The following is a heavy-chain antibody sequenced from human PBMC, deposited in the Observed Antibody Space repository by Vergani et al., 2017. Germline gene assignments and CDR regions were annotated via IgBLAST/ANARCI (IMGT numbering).Heavy chain of an antibody. CDR2: IIPIFGTT. CDR1: GGTFSSYA. CDR3: ARALFSSSSWYFPGY. D-gene: IGHD6-13*01. V-gene: IGHV1-69*01. J-gene: IGHJ4*02. Sequence: QVQLVQSGAEVKKPGASVKVSCKASGGTFSSYAISWVRQAPGQGLEWMGGIIPIFGTTNYAQKFQGSVTITADESTSTAYMELSSLRSEDTAVYYCARALFSSSSWYFPGYWGQGTLVTVSS.